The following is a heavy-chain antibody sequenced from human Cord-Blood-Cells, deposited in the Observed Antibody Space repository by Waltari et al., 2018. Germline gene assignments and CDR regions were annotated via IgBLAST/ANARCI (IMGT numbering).Heavy chain of an antibody. Sequence: VQLPESGPGLVQPSETLSLTCPVSGGAVSSYSWSWIRQPPGKGLEWIGYIYYSGSTNYNPSLKSRVTISVDTSKNQFSLKLSSVTAADTAVYYCARPHGSGSYYYFDYWGQGTLVTVSS. J-gene: IGHJ4*02. CDR1: GGAVSSYS. CDR2: IYYSGST. D-gene: IGHD3-10*01. CDR3: ARPHGSGSYYYFDY. V-gene: IGHV4-59*08.